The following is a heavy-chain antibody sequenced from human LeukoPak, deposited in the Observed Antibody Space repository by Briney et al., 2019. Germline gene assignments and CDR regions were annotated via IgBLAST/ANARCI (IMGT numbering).Heavy chain of an antibody. J-gene: IGHJ4*02. CDR1: GFTFSSYS. D-gene: IGHD3-10*01. V-gene: IGHV3-21*01. Sequence: PGGSLSLSCAASGFTFSSYSMNWVRQAPGKGLEWVSSISSSSSYIYYADSVKGRFTISRDNAKNSLYLQMNSLRAEDTAVYYCARDQEGSGSYYTFDYWGQGTLVTVST. CDR3: ARDQEGSGSYYTFDY. CDR2: ISSSSSYI.